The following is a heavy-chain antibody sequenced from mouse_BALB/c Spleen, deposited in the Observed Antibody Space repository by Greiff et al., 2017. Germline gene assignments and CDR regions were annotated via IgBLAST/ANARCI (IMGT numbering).Heavy chain of an antibody. V-gene: IGHV1-14*01. CDR2: INPYNDGT. CDR1: GYTFTSYV. Sequence: EVHLVESGPELVKPGASVKMSCKASGYTFTSYVMHWVKQKPGQGLEWIGYINPYNDGTKYNEKFKGKATLTSDKSSSTAYMELSSLTSEDSAVYYCARTGTGTWFAYWVQGTLVTVSA. J-gene: IGHJ3*01. CDR3: ARTGTGTWFAY. D-gene: IGHD4-1*01.